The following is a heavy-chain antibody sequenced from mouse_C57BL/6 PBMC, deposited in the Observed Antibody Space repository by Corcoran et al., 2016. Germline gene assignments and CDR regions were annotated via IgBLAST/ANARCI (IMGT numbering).Heavy chain of an antibody. D-gene: IGHD2-4*01. J-gene: IGHJ4*01. CDR2: IYWDDDK. CDR3: ARSPDYDVYYYAMDY. CDR1: GFSLRTSGMG. V-gene: IGHV8-12*01. Sequence: QVTLKESGPGILQSSQTLSLTCSFSGFSLRTSGMGVSWFLQPSGKGLEWLAHIYWDDDKRYNPSLKSRLTISKDTSRNQIFLKITSVDTADTATYYCARSPDYDVYYYAMDYWGQGTSVTVSS.